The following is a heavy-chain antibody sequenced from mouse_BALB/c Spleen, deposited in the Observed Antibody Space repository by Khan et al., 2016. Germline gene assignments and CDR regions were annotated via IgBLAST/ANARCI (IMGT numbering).Heavy chain of an antibody. Sequence: VQLKESGAELVKPGASVKMSCTASGFNIKDSYMHWVKQRPEQGLEWIGRIDPANGNTKYDPKFQGKATITADTSSNTASLQRGSLTSEDTAVYDCASSYDYDLFAYWGQGTLVTVSA. CDR2: IDPANGNT. D-gene: IGHD2-4*01. J-gene: IGHJ3*01. CDR1: GFNIKDSY. V-gene: IGHV14-3*02. CDR3: ASSYDYDLFAY.